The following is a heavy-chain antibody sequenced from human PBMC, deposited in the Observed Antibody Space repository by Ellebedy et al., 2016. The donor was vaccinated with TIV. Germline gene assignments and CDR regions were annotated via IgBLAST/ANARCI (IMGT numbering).Heavy chain of an antibody. CDR2: VSGSGGNT. V-gene: IGHV3-23*01. Sequence: GESLKISCAASGFTFRNYPLTWVLQAPGKGLEWVAAVSGSGGNTYYADSVKGRFTISRDNSKNTLYLQMNSLRAEDTAVYYCATPLNDFWSGYYYYGMDVWGQGTTVTVSS. CDR1: GFTFRNYP. J-gene: IGHJ6*02. CDR3: ATPLNDFWSGYYYYGMDV. D-gene: IGHD3-3*01.